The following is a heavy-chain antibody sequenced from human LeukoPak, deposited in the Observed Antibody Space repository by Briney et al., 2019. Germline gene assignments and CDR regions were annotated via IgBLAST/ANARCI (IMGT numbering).Heavy chain of an antibody. Sequence: SETLSLTCAVYGGSFSGYYWSWIRQPPGKGLEWIGEINHSGSTNYNPSLKSRVTISVDTSKNQFSLKLSSVTAADTAVYYCARGFDRYSYGYLYGMDVWGQGTTVTVSS. CDR3: ARGFDRYSYGYLYGMDV. CDR1: GGSFSGYY. D-gene: IGHD5-18*01. CDR2: INHSGST. V-gene: IGHV4-34*01. J-gene: IGHJ6*02.